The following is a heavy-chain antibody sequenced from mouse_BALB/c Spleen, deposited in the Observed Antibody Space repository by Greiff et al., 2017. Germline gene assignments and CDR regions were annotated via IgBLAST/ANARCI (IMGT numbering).Heavy chain of an antibody. Sequence: EVKLMESGGGLVKPGGSLKLSCAASGFAFSSYDMSWVRQTPEKRLEWVAYISSGGGSTYYPDTVKGRFTISRDNAKNTLYLQMSSLKSEDTAMYYGARHGDYYGSPWFAYWGQGTLVTVSA. CDR2: ISSGGGST. V-gene: IGHV5-12-1*01. J-gene: IGHJ3*01. CDR1: GFAFSSYD. D-gene: IGHD1-1*01. CDR3: ARHGDYYGSPWFAY.